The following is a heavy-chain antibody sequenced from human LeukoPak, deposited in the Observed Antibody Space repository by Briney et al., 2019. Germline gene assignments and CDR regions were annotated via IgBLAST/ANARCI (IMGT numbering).Heavy chain of an antibody. D-gene: IGHD4-23*01. V-gene: IGHV4-59*01. CDR2: INYSGGT. CDR1: GGSISSYY. Sequence: SENLSLKCTVSGGSISSYYCSWIRQSPGKGLEWIGYINYSGGTDYNPSLKSRVTISVDTSKNQFSLKLNSVTAADTAVYYCAREGYGDNSGALDYWGRGTLVTVSS. CDR3: AREGYGDNSGALDY. J-gene: IGHJ4*02.